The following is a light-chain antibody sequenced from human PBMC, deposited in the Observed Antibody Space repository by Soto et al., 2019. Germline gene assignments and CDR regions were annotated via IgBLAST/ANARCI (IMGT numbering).Light chain of an antibody. J-gene: IGKJ2*01. CDR2: TAS. CDR3: QQSYRTPYT. Sequence: DRQMTQSPSSLSASVGDRVTITCRASQNVNRHLNWYQQKPGKAPELLIYTASNLQSGVPSTFSGSGSGTDFTLTISSLQPEDSATYYCQQSYRTPYTFGQGTKLEIK. CDR1: QNVNRH. V-gene: IGKV1-39*01.